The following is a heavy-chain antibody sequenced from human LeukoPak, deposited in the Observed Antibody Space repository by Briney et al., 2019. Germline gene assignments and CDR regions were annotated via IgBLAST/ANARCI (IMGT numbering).Heavy chain of an antibody. D-gene: IGHD3-22*01. CDR3: ARSFRSGYYYYFDY. Sequence: SETLSLTCTVSGGSISSYYRSWIRQPPGKGLEWIGYIYYSGSTNYNPSLKSRVTISVDTSKNQFSLKLSSVTAADTAVYYCARSFRSGYYYYFDYWGQGTLVTVSS. V-gene: IGHV4-59*01. CDR1: GGSISSYY. J-gene: IGHJ4*02. CDR2: IYYSGST.